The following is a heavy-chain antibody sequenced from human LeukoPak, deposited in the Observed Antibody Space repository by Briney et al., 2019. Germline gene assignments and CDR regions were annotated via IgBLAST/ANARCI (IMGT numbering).Heavy chain of an antibody. CDR2: ISGSGGST. CDR1: GFTFSDYY. Sequence: GGSLRLSCAASGFTFSDYYMSWIRQAPGKGLEWVSAISGSGGSTYYADSVKGRFTISRDNSKNTLYLQVNSLRAEDTAVYYCAKRDGVGYSYVYYFDYWGQGTLVTVSS. CDR3: AKRDGVGYSYVYYFDY. D-gene: IGHD5-18*01. J-gene: IGHJ4*02. V-gene: IGHV3-23*01.